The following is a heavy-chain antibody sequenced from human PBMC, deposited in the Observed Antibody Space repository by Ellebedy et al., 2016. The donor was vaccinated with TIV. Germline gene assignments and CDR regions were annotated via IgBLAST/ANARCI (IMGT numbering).Heavy chain of an antibody. CDR1: GFTFSSYT. V-gene: IGHV3-30*01. D-gene: IGHD3-10*01. CDR3: ARDPSGGVDAFDL. CDR2: ISYEGRSK. Sequence: PGGSLRLSCAASGFTFSSYTMHWVRQAPGKGLEWVAVISYEGRSKFYADSVKGRFTISKDNSKNTLYLQMNSLRVDETAIYFCARDPSGGVDAFDLWGQGTMVTVSS. J-gene: IGHJ3*01.